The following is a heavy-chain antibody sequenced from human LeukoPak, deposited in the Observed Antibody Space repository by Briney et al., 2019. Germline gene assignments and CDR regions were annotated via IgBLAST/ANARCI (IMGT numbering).Heavy chain of an antibody. CDR3: ARLGVAAAVDYFDY. Sequence: SETLSLTCTVSGGSISSYYWSWIRQPPGKGLEWIGYIYTSGSTNYNPSLKSRVTISVDTSKNQFSLKLSSVTAADTAVYYCARLGVAAAVDYFDYWGQGTLVTVSA. CDR1: GGSISSYY. V-gene: IGHV4-4*09. CDR2: IYTSGST. J-gene: IGHJ4*02. D-gene: IGHD6-13*01.